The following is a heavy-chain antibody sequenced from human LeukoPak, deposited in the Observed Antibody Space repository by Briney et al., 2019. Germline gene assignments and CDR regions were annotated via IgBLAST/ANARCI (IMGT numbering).Heavy chain of an antibody. J-gene: IGHJ5*01. D-gene: IGHD3-16*01. CDR1: GFTFINYG. Sequence: ASVKVSCKTPGFTFINYGFTWVRQAPGQGLEWMGWISGYNGDTKYARNLQGRVTMTTDTSTSTVYMELTSLRSDDTAVYYCARDGVSPAYDSWGQGTLVSVSS. CDR2: ISGYNGDT. V-gene: IGHV1-18*01. CDR3: ARDGVSPAYDS.